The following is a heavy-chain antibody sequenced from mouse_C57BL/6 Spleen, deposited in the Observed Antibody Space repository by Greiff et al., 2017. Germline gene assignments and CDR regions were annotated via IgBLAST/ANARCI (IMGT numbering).Heavy chain of an antibody. J-gene: IGHJ2*01. CDR2: IYPGSGNT. CDR1: GYTFTDYY. D-gene: IGHD1-1*01. V-gene: IGHV1-76*01. Sequence: VQLQQSGAELVRPGASVKLSCKASGYTFTDYYINWVQQRPGQGLEWIARIYPGSGNTYYTEQFKGKATLTAEQSSSTAYMQLSSLTSEASAVYYCAVSGYYYGSSDYWGQGTTLTVSS. CDR3: AVSGYYYGSSDY.